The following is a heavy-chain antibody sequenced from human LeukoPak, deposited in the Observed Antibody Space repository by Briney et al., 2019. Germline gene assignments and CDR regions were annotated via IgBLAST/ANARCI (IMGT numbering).Heavy chain of an antibody. J-gene: IGHJ4*02. CDR1: GFIFSIFE. Sequence: GGSLRLSCTASGFIFSIFEMNWVRQAPGKGLQWLAYINSGATSEYYADSVKGRFTISRDNAKNSLFLQMSSLRVQDTAIYYCARVICTGGSCFQNDYWGQGTLVTVSS. CDR2: INSGATSE. D-gene: IGHD2-15*01. V-gene: IGHV3-48*03. CDR3: ARVICTGGSCFQNDY.